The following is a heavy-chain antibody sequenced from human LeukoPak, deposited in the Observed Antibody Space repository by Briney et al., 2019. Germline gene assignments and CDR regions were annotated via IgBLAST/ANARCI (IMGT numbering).Heavy chain of an antibody. CDR2: MSYSGST. CDR3: ARRRGSHYFDY. Sequence: SKTLSLTCTVSGGSISSTSYYWGWIRQPPGKGLEWIGSMSYSGSTYYNPSLKSRVTISADTSKTQFSLKLSSVTAADTAVYYCARRRGSHYFDYWGQGTLVSVSS. J-gene: IGHJ4*02. CDR1: GGSISSTSYY. D-gene: IGHD3-16*01. V-gene: IGHV4-39*01.